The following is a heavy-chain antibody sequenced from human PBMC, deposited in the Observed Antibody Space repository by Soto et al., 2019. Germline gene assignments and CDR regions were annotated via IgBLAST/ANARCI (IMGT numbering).Heavy chain of an antibody. CDR2: TIPIFGTA. CDR3: AIGNKARYYDFWSGYYSSDWFDP. Sequence: QVQLVQSGAEVKKPGSSVKVSCKASGGTFSSYAISWVRQAPGQGLEWMGGTIPIFGTANYAQKFQGRVTITADESTSTAYMELSSLRSEDTAVYYCAIGNKARYYDFWSGYYSSDWFDPWGQGTLVTVSS. CDR1: GGTFSSYA. J-gene: IGHJ5*02. D-gene: IGHD3-3*01. V-gene: IGHV1-69*01.